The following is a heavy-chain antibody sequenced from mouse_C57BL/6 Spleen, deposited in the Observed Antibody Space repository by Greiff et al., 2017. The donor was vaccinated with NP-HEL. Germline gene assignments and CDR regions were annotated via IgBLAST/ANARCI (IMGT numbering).Heavy chain of an antibody. D-gene: IGHD2-2*01. CDR2: IDPETGGT. J-gene: IGHJ3*01. Sequence: QVHVKQSGAELVRPGASVTLSCKASGYTFTDYEMHWVKQTPVHGLEWIGAIDPETGGTAYNQKFKGKAILTADKSSSTAYMELRSLTSEDSAVYYCTRPGGYPFAYWGQGTLVTVSA. CDR1: GYTFTDYE. CDR3: TRPGGYPFAY. V-gene: IGHV1-15*01.